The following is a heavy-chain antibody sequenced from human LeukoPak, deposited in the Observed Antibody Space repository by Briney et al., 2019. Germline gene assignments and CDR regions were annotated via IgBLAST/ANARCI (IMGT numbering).Heavy chain of an antibody. CDR3: ARARIPAAYGYYFDY. Sequence: SVKVSCKASGGTFSSYAISWVRQAPGQGLEWMGGIIPIFGTADYAQKFQGRVTITADESTSTAYMELSSLRSEDTAVYYCARARIPAAYGYYFDYWGQGTLVTVSS. D-gene: IGHD2-2*01. V-gene: IGHV1-69*13. CDR1: GGTFSSYA. CDR2: IIPIFGTA. J-gene: IGHJ4*02.